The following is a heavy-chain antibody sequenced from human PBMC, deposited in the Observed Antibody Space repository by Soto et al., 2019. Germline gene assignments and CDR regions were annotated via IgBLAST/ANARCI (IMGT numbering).Heavy chain of an antibody. J-gene: IGHJ5*02. D-gene: IGHD3-9*01. Sequence: GGSLRLSCVASGFTFSGSAMHWVRQASGKGLEWVGRIRSKANSYATAYAASVKGRFTISRDNSKNTLYLQMNSLRAEDTAVYYGSKWFDWLPNWFYPWGQGTLVTVSS. CDR2: IRSKANSYAT. CDR3: SKWFDWLPNWFYP. V-gene: IGHV3-73*01. CDR1: GFTFSGSA.